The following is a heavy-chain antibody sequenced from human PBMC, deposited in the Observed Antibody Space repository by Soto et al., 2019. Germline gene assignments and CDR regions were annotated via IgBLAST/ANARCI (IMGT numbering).Heavy chain of an antibody. D-gene: IGHD4-4*01. CDR2: ISYDGSNK. V-gene: IGHV3-30-3*01. Sequence: QVQLVESGGGVVQPGRSLRLSCAASGFTFSNYAMHWVRRAPAKGLEWGAVISYDGSNKYYADSVKGRFTISRDNSKNTLYLQMNSLRAEDTAVYYCARPLWRDDYNWGYFDLWGRGTLVTVSS. J-gene: IGHJ2*01. CDR3: ARPLWRDDYNWGYFDL. CDR1: GFTFSNYA.